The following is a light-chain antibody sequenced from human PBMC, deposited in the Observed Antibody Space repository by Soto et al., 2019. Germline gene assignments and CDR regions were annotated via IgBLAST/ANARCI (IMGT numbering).Light chain of an antibody. V-gene: IGKV3-15*01. CDR3: QQYNMWPLHT. Sequence: EIVMTQSPATLSVSPGERATLSCRASQTISNDLAWYQQEPGQAPRLLIYGASTRASGIPARFSGRGSGTEFTLTISSLQSEDFAVYYCQQYNMWPLHTFGQGPKLEIK. CDR2: GAS. J-gene: IGKJ2*01. CDR1: QTISND.